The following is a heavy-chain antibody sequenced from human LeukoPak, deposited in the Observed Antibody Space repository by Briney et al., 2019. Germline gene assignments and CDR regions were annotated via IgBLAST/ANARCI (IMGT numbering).Heavy chain of an antibody. V-gene: IGHV4-34*01. J-gene: IGHJ6*03. CDR3: ARAWYNWNNFSYYDYYMDV. Sequence: SETLSLTCAVYGGSFSGYYWSWIRQPPGKGLEWIGEINHSGSTNYNPSLKSRVTISVDTSKNQFSLKLSSVTAADTAVYYCARAWYNWNNFSYYDYYMDVWGKGTTVTVSS. CDR1: GGSFSGYY. D-gene: IGHD1/OR15-1a*01. CDR2: INHSGST.